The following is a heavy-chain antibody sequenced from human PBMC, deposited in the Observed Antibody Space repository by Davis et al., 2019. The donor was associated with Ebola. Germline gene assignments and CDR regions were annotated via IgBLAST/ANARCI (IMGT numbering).Heavy chain of an antibody. J-gene: IGHJ4*02. CDR3: ATTRAGYSYASGGSFDY. CDR1: GFTVSDHY. Sequence: PGGSLRLSCAASGFTVSDHYMSWVRQAPGKGLEWVSVISAGGNTNYADSVQGRFTISRDISKAPVYLQMNSLRAEDTAVYYCATTRAGYSYASGGSFDYWGQGTLVTVSS. V-gene: IGHV3-53*01. D-gene: IGHD5-18*01. CDR2: ISAGGNT.